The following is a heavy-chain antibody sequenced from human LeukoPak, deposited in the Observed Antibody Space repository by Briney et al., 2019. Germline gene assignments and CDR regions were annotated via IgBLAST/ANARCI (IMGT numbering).Heavy chain of an antibody. CDR2: ISGSGGST. CDR3: AKGKRWLPSFRHFDY. V-gene: IGHV3-23*01. J-gene: IGHJ4*02. D-gene: IGHD6-19*01. CDR1: GFTFSSYA. Sequence: PGRSLRLSCAASGFTFSSYAMSWVRQAPGKGLEWVSAISGSGGSTYYADSVKGRFTISRDNSKNTLYLQMNSLRAEDTAVYYCAKGKRWLPSFRHFDYWGQGTLVTVSS.